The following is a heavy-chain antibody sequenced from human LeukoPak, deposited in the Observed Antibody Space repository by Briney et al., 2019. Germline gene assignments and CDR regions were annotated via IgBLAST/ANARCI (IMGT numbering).Heavy chain of an antibody. CDR2: IYTSGST. Sequence: ASETLSLTCTVSGGSISSYYWSWIRQPAGKGLDWIGRIYTSGSTNYNPSLKSRVTMSVDTSKNQFSLKLSSVTAADTAVYYCARENGAFDIWGQGTMVTVSS. CDR1: GGSISSYY. D-gene: IGHD1-1*01. J-gene: IGHJ3*02. CDR3: ARENGAFDI. V-gene: IGHV4-4*07.